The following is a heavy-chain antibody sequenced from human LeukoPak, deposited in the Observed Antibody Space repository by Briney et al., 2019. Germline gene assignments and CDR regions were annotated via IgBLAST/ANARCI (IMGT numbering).Heavy chain of an antibody. Sequence: GGSLKLSCASSGFTFTNAWMSWVRQAPGKGLEWVGRINSDGSSTSYADSVKGRFTISRDNAKNTVYLQMNSLRAEDTAVYYGATSRTFDYWGQGTLVTVSS. J-gene: IGHJ4*02. D-gene: IGHD2-8*01. CDR1: GFTFTNAW. V-gene: IGHV3-74*01. CDR3: ATSRTFDY. CDR2: INSDGSST.